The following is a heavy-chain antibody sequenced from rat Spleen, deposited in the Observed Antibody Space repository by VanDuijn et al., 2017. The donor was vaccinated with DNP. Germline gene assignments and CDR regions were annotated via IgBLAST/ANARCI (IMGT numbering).Heavy chain of an antibody. CDR3: ARGYWFAY. CDR1: GFSLTSYN. Sequence: QVQLKESGPGLVQPSQTLSLTCTVAGFSLTSYNVHWVRQPPGKGLEWIAAISSGGTTYYNSALKSRLSISRDTSKSQVFLKMNSLQTDDTATYYCARGYWFAYWGQGTLVTVSS. J-gene: IGHJ3*01. CDR2: ISSGGTT. V-gene: IGHV2-6*01.